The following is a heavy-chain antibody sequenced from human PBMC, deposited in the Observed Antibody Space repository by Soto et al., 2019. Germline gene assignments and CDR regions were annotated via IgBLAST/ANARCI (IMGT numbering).Heavy chain of an antibody. CDR2: INSDGSNI. CDR3: ARGRGYYYDSRGYRNYYYYGMDV. V-gene: IGHV3-74*01. J-gene: IGHJ6*02. D-gene: IGHD3-22*01. Sequence: EVQLVESGGGLVQPGGSLRVSCAASGFALSSFWMHWVRQAPGKGLVWVSRINSDGSNISYADSVKGRFTISRDNAKNTLRLQMNSLRAEDTAVYYCARGRGYYYDSRGYRNYYYYGMDVWGQGTTVTVSS. CDR1: GFALSSFW.